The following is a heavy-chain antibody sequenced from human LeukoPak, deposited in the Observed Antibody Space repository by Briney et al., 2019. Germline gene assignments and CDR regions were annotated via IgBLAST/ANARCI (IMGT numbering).Heavy chain of an antibody. CDR2: VNSDGGST. CDR3: ACSVAAAGTS. V-gene: IGHV3-74*01. D-gene: IGHD6-13*01. J-gene: IGHJ4*02. Sequence: GSLRLSCAASGFTFSSYWMHRVRQVPGKGLVWVSRVNSDGGSTSYADSVKGRFNISRDNAKNTFYLQMNSLRAEDTAVYYCACSVAAAGTSWGQGTLVTVSS. CDR1: GFTFSSYW.